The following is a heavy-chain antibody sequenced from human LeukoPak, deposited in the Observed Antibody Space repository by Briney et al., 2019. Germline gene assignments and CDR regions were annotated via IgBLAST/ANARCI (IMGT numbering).Heavy chain of an antibody. CDR1: GFTFSSYA. CDR3: AKVPTPARTPPFDY. D-gene: IGHD1-14*01. CDR2: ISGSGGST. Sequence: HSGGSLRLSCAASGFTFSSYAMSWVRQAPGKGLEWVSAISGSGGSTYYADSVKGRFTISRDNSKNTLYLQMNSLRAEDTAVYYCAKVPTPARTPPFDYWGQGTLVTVSS. J-gene: IGHJ4*02. V-gene: IGHV3-23*01.